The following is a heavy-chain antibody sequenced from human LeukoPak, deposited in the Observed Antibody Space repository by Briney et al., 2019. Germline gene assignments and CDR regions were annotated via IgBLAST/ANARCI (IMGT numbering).Heavy chain of an antibody. CDR1: GYTFTSYG. V-gene: IGHV1-18*01. D-gene: IGHD5-12*01. Sequence: GASVKVSCKASGYTFTSYGISWVRQAPGQGLEWMGWISAYNGNTNYAPKLQGRVTMTTDTSTSTAYMELSSLRSEDTAVYYCAVTIQVATGIDYWGQGTLVTVSS. CDR3: AVTIQVATGIDY. J-gene: IGHJ4*02. CDR2: ISAYNGNT.